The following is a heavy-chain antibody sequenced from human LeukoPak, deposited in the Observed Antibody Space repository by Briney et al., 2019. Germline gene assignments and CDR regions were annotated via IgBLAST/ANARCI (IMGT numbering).Heavy chain of an antibody. Sequence: GRSLRLSCAASGFTFSSYGMHWVRQAPGKGLEWVAVISYDGSNKYYADSVKGRFTISRDNSKNTLYLQMNSLRAEDTAVYYCAKLGIAVADAFDIWGQGTMVTVSS. D-gene: IGHD6-19*01. CDR1: GFTFSSYG. CDR2: ISYDGSNK. CDR3: AKLGIAVADAFDI. J-gene: IGHJ3*02. V-gene: IGHV3-30*18.